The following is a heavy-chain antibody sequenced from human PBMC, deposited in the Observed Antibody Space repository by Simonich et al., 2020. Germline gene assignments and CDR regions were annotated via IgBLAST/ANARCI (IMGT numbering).Heavy chain of an antibody. Sequence: QVQLQESGPGLVKPSETLSLTCAVSGYSISSGYYWGWIRQPPGKGLEWIGSSYHSGSNYYNPSLKSRVTISVDTSKNQFSLKLSSVTAADTAVYYCRGYCSNTSCYDYWGQGTLVTVSS. CDR2: SYHSGSN. CDR3: RGYCSNTSCYDY. V-gene: IGHV4-38-2*01. CDR1: GYSISSGYY. D-gene: IGHD2-2*01. J-gene: IGHJ4*02.